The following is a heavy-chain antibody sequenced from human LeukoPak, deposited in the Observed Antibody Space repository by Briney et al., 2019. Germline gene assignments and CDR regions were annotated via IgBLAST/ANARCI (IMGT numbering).Heavy chain of an antibody. Sequence: AGGSLRLSCAASGFTVSSNYMSWVRQAPGKGLEWVSVIYRSGSTYYADSVKGRFTISRDNSKNTLYLQMNSLRAEDTAVYYCVGQTGTTPNWFDPWGQGTLVTVSS. V-gene: IGHV3-53*01. J-gene: IGHJ5*02. D-gene: IGHD1-7*01. CDR3: VGQTGTTPNWFDP. CDR2: IYRSGST. CDR1: GFTVSSNY.